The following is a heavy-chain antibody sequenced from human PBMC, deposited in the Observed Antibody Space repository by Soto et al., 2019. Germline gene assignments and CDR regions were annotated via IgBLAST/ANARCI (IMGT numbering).Heavy chain of an antibody. V-gene: IGHV3-21*01. Sequence: GGSLRLSCAASGFTFSSYSMNWVRQAPGKGLEWVSSISSSSSYIYYADSVKGRFTISRDNAKNSLYLQMNSLRAEDTAVYYCARLDNLYTDYYGMDVWGQGTTVTVSS. D-gene: IGHD1-1*01. CDR2: ISSSSSYI. J-gene: IGHJ6*02. CDR3: ARLDNLYTDYYGMDV. CDR1: GFTFSSYS.